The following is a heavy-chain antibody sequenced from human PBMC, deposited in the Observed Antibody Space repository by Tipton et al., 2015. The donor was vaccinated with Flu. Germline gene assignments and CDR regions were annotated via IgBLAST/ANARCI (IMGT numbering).Heavy chain of an antibody. Sequence: TLSLTCTVSRDSMRSDYFWGWIRQAPGKGLEWIGNIHYSGSPHYNPSLKSRVTISVDTSKNQFSLKLSSVTAADTAVYYCARGLAAAGQKDYWGQGTLVTVSS. D-gene: IGHD6-13*01. CDR2: IHYSGSP. CDR1: RDSMRSDYF. J-gene: IGHJ4*02. CDR3: ARGLAAAGQKDY. V-gene: IGHV4-38-2*02.